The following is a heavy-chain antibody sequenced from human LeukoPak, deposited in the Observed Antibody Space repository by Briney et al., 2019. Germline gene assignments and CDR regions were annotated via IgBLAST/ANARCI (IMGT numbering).Heavy chain of an antibody. V-gene: IGHV4-39*07. CDR1: GGSISSSSYY. D-gene: IGHD5-18*01. CDR2: IYHSGST. Sequence: PSETLSLTCTVSGGSISSSSYYWGWIRQPPGKGLEWIGYIYHSGSTYYNPSLKSRVTISVDRSKNQFSLKLSSVTAADTAVYYCARGTKYSYGYVDYWGQGTLVTVSS. J-gene: IGHJ4*02. CDR3: ARGTKYSYGYVDY.